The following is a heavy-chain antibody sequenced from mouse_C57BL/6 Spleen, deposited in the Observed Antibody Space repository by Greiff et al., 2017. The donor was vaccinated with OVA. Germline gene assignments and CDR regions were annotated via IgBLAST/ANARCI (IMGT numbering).Heavy chain of an antibody. J-gene: IGHJ3*01. CDR2: IDPSDSYT. CDR3: ATNWDVWFAY. D-gene: IGHD4-1*01. CDR1: GYTFTSYW. Sequence: VQLQQPGAELVKPGASVKLSCKASGYTFTSYWMQWVKQRPGQGLEWIGEIDPSDSYTNYNQKFKGKATLTVDTSSSTAYMQLSSLTSEDSAVYYCATNWDVWFAYWGQGTLVTVSA. V-gene: IGHV1-50*01.